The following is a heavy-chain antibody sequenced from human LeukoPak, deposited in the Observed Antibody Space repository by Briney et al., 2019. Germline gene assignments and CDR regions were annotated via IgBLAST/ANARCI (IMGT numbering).Heavy chain of an antibody. Sequence: PGGSLRLSCAGSGFTFRAYDIHWVRQAAGKGLEWVSTVTTTAATYYSASVKGRFTISRDYAKDSLSLQMNSLRAEDTAVYYCARDSPTYYYDSSGYYSKFDYWGQGTLVTVSS. CDR1: GFTFRAYD. D-gene: IGHD3-22*01. CDR3: ARDSPTYYYDSSGYYSKFDY. V-gene: IGHV3-13*04. CDR2: VTTTAAT. J-gene: IGHJ4*02.